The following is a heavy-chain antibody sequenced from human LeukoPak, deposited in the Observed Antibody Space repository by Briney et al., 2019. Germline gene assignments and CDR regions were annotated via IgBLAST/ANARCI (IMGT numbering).Heavy chain of an antibody. J-gene: IGHJ2*01. Sequence: GGSLRLSCAASGFDFRSYSMNWVRQAPGKGLEWVSYISSFSGTIDYADSVKGRFTISRDNSKNTLYLQMNSLRAEDTAVYYCAREDAGSLDLWGRGTLVTVSS. V-gene: IGHV3-48*01. CDR3: AREDAGSLDL. CDR1: GFDFRSYS. D-gene: IGHD3-10*01. CDR2: ISSFSGTI.